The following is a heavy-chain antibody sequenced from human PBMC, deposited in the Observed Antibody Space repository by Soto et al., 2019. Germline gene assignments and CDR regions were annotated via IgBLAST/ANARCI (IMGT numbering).Heavy chain of an antibody. CDR2: INHSGST. CDR3: ARGRNRLGYCSSTSCYRDNWFDP. D-gene: IGHD2-2*02. J-gene: IGHJ5*02. V-gene: IGHV4-34*01. CDR1: GGSFSGYY. Sequence: SETLSLTCAVYGGSFSGYYWSWIRQPPGKGLEWIGEINHSGSTNYNPSLESRVTISVDTSKNQFSLKLSSVTAADTAVYYCARGRNRLGYCSSTSCYRDNWFDPWGQGTLVTVSS.